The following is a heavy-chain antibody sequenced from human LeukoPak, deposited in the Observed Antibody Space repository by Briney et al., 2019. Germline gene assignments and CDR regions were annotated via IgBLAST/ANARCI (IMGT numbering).Heavy chain of an antibody. D-gene: IGHD3-3*01. V-gene: IGHV1-18*01. Sequence: ASVKVSCKTSGYAFSSYVITWVRQAPGQGLEWMGWISAYGHTKLARNLQARVTVTIDTSTITAYMELPSLSSDDTAVYFCARETASGYLGFDFWGQGTLITVSS. CDR2: ISAYGHT. J-gene: IGHJ4*02. CDR3: ARETASGYLGFDF. CDR1: GYAFSSYV.